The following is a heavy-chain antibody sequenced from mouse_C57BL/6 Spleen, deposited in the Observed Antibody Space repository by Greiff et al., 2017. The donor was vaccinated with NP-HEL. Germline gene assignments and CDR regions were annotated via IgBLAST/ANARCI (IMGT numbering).Heavy chain of an antibody. V-gene: IGHV14-3*01. D-gene: IGHD1-1*02. CDR2: IDPANGNT. Sequence: VQLQQSVAELVRPGASVKLSCTASGFNIKNTYMHWVKQRPEQGLEWIGRIDPANGNTKYAPKFQGKATITADTSSNTAYLQLSSLTAEDTAIDYCSRLAGHMDYYAMDYWGQGTSVTVSS. J-gene: IGHJ4*01. CDR3: SRLAGHMDYYAMDY. CDR1: GFNIKNTY.